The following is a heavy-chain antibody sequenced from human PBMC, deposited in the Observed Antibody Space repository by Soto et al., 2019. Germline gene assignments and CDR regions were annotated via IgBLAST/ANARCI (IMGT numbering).Heavy chain of an antibody. CDR3: ARHYCSGGSCYFDY. CDR2: ISYDGSNK. J-gene: IGHJ4*02. CDR1: GFTFSSYA. Sequence: QVQLVESGGGVVQPGRSLRLSCAASGFTFSSYAMHWVRQAPGKGLEWVAVISYDGSNKYYADSVKGRFTISRDNSKNTLYLQMNSLRAEDTAVYYCARHYCSGGSCYFDYWGQGTLVTVSS. V-gene: IGHV3-30-3*01. D-gene: IGHD2-15*01.